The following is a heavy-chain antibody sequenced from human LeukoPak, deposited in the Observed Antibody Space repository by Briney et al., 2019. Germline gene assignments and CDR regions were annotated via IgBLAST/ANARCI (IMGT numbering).Heavy chain of an antibody. CDR2: INPSGGRT. J-gene: IGHJ4*02. CDR3: ARGSRFLDY. V-gene: IGHV1-46*01. Sequence: ASVKVSCKASVYTFTSDYIHWVRQAPGQGLEWLGIINPSGGRTTYVQNFQGRVTMTRDTSTSTVYMELSSLRSEDTAVYYCARGSRFLDYWGQGTLVTVSS. D-gene: IGHD3-3*01. CDR1: VYTFTSDY.